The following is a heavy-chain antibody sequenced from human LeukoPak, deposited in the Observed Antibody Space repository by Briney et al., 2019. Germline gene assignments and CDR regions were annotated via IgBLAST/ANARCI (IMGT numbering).Heavy chain of an antibody. Sequence: GGSLRLSCAASGFTFSSYAMHWVRQAPGKGLEYVSAISSNGGSTYYANSVKGRFTISRDNSKNALYLQMGSLRAEDMAVYYCARGATLYSTVKGRVVDYWGQGTLVTVSS. CDR1: GFTFSSYA. J-gene: IGHJ4*02. CDR3: ARGATLYSTVKGRVVDY. CDR2: ISSNGGST. V-gene: IGHV3-64*01. D-gene: IGHD4-17*01.